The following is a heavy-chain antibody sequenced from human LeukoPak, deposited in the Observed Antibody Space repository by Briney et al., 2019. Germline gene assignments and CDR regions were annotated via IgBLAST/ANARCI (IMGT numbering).Heavy chain of an antibody. V-gene: IGHV1-2*02. D-gene: IGHD6-13*01. CDR3: ATAPRYSSSRPPFDY. CDR1: GYTFTGYY. J-gene: IGHJ4*02. CDR2: VNPNNGGT. Sequence: ASVKVSCTASGYTFTGYYMHWVRQAPGQGLEWMGWVNPNNGGTNYAQKFQGRVTMTRDTSINTGYMELSRLRSDDTAVYYCATAPRYSSSRPPFDYWGQGTLVTVSS.